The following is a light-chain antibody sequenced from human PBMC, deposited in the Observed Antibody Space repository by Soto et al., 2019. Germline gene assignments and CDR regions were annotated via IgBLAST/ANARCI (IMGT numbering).Light chain of an antibody. CDR1: QSFTTSQ. J-gene: IGKJ1*01. CDR3: QQYASSPRT. V-gene: IGKV3-20*01. CDR2: GAS. Sequence: EIVLTQSPGTLSLSPGERATLFCRASQSFTTSQLAWYQQRPGQAPRVLIFGASRRATGIPDRFSGSGSGTDFTLTISRLEPEYSAVYYCQQYASSPRTFGQGTTVEIK.